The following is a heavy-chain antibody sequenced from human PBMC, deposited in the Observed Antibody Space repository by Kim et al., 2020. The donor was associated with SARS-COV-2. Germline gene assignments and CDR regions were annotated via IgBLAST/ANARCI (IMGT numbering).Heavy chain of an antibody. D-gene: IGHD3-3*01. V-gene: IGHV3-64*01. J-gene: IGHJ6*02. CDR2: ISSNGAST. Sequence: GGSLRLSCAASGFTFRSYAMHWVRQAPGKGLEYVSVISSNGASTYYANSVKGRFTISRDNSKNTLYLQMGSLRAEDMAVYYCARDIGGFWSGFDYYYAMDVWGQGTTVTSP. CDR3: ARDIGGFWSGFDYYYAMDV. CDR1: GFTFRSYA.